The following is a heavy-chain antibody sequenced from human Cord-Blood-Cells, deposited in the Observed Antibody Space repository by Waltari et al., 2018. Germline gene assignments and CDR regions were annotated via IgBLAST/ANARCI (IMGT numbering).Heavy chain of an antibody. CDR3: ARGGDYGSGSYSNFDY. CDR2: ISYDGSNK. CDR1: GFTFSSSA. J-gene: IGHJ4*02. D-gene: IGHD3-10*01. Sequence: QVQLVESGGGVVQPGRSLRLSCAASGFTFSSSAMHWVRQAPGKGLEWVAVISYDGSNKYYADSVKGRFTISRDNSKNTLYLQMNSRRAEDTAVYYCARGGDYGSGSYSNFDYWGQGTLVTVSS. V-gene: IGHV3-30*04.